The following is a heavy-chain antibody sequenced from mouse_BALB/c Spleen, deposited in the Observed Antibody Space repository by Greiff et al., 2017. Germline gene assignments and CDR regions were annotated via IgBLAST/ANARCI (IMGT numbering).Heavy chain of an antibody. CDR3: ARTYGYDSAWFAY. J-gene: IGHJ3*01. V-gene: IGHV1-9*01. CDR1: GYTFSSYW. D-gene: IGHD2-2*01. CDR2: ILPGSGST. Sequence: QVQLKESGAELMKPGASVKISCKATGYTFSSYWIEWVKQRPGHGLEWIGEILPGSGSTNYNEKFKGKATFTADTSSNTAYMQLSSLTSEDSAVYYGARTYGYDSAWFAYWGQGTLVTVSA.